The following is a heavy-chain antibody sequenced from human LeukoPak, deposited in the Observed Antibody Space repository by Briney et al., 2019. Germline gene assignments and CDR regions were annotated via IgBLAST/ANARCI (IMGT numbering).Heavy chain of an antibody. Sequence: GGSLRLSCAASGFTFSSYWMSWVRQAPGKGLEWVANIKQDGSEKYYVDSVKGRLTISRDNAKNSLYLQMNSLRAEDTAVYYCARIQTVAVAAAGDFDYWGQGTLVTVSS. J-gene: IGHJ4*02. CDR1: GFTFSSYW. CDR2: IKQDGSEK. CDR3: ARIQTVAVAAAGDFDY. D-gene: IGHD6-13*01. V-gene: IGHV3-7*03.